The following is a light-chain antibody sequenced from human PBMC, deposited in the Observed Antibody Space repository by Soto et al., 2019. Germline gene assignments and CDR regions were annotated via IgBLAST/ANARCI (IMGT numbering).Light chain of an antibody. J-gene: IGKJ4*01. CDR3: QKYNSAPLT. V-gene: IGKV1-27*01. Sequence: IQRTQSPSSLSASVGDSVTITCWASQGISNYLAWYQQKPGKVPKVLIYAASTLQSGVPSRFSVSGSGTDFTLTISRLKTEDVATYYCQKYNSAPLTFGGGTKVDIK. CDR2: AAS. CDR1: QGISNY.